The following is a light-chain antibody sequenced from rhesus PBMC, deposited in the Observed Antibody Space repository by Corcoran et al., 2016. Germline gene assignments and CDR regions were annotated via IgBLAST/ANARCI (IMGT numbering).Light chain of an antibody. V-gene: IGKV1-66*01. CDR1: QGINHF. Sequence: DIQMTQSPSSLSASVGDRVTITCRASQGINHFLSGYQQKPGKAPKPLDHDASSLETGVPSRFSGSGSGTDYTLTISGLPPEDIATYYCRQYSNSPPTFGGGTKVEIQ. CDR3: RQYSNSPPT. J-gene: IGKJ4*01. CDR2: DAS.